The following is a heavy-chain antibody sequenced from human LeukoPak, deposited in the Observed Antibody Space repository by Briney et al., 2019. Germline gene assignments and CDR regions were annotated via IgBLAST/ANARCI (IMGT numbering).Heavy chain of an antibody. CDR3: ARWRKWWRYFDY. D-gene: IGHD2-15*01. J-gene: IGHJ4*02. Sequence: GASLQISCKGSGYSFTSYWIGWVRQMPGKGLEWMGIIYPGDSDTRYSPSFQSQVTISADKSISTAYLQWSSLKASDTAMYYCARWRKWWRYFDYWGQGTLVTVSS. CDR1: GYSFTSYW. V-gene: IGHV5-51*01. CDR2: IYPGDSDT.